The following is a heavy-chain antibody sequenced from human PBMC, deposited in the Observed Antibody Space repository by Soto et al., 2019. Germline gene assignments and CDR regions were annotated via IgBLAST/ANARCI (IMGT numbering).Heavy chain of an antibody. D-gene: IGHD6-13*01. CDR1: GYIFTNYY. J-gene: IGHJ4*02. CDR3: ARDLAAAAY. Sequence: QVQPVQSGAEVKKPGALMKVSCKASGYIFTNYYIHWVRQAPGKGLEWMAIINPLPTSGSTNYAQKFQGRVTVTRDTSTSTVYLELSSLRSDDTAVYYCARDLAAAAYWGQGTLVTVAS. V-gene: IGHV1-46*01. CDR2: INPLPTSGST.